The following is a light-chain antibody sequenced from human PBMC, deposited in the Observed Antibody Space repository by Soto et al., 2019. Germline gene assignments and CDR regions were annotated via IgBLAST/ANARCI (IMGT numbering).Light chain of an antibody. J-gene: IGLJ2*01. CDR3: CSYAGSSTLL. CDR1: SSDVGGYNL. V-gene: IGLV2-23*01. CDR2: EGS. Sequence: QSALTQPASVSGSPGQSITISCTGTSSDVGGYNLVSWYQQHPGKTPKLMIYEGSKRPSGVSNRFSGSKSGNTASLTISGLQAEDEADYYCCSYAGSSTLLFGGGTTLTVL.